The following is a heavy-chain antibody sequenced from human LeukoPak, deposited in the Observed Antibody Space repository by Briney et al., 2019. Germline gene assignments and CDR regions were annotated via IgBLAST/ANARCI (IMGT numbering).Heavy chain of an antibody. Sequence: SETLSLTCTVSGGSISSSSYYWGWIRQPPGKGLEWIGSIYYSGSTYYNPSLKSRVTISVDTSKNQFSLKLSSVTAADTAVYYCARPQYCSGASCYSRLGGYFDPWGQGTLVTVSS. CDR3: ARPQYCSGASCYSRLGGYFDP. J-gene: IGHJ5*02. CDR1: GGSISSSSYY. V-gene: IGHV4-39*01. CDR2: IYYSGST. D-gene: IGHD2-15*01.